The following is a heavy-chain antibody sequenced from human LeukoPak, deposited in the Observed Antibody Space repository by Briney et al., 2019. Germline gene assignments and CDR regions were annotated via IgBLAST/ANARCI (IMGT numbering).Heavy chain of an antibody. V-gene: IGHV3-30*18. D-gene: IGHD5-12*01. Sequence: GGSLRLSCAASGFTFSSYGMHWVRQAPGKGLEWVAVISYDGSNKYYADSVKGRFTISRVNSKNTLYLQMNSLRAEDTAVYYCAKGGLALDYWGQGTLVTVSS. J-gene: IGHJ4*02. CDR1: GFTFSSYG. CDR3: AKGGLALDY. CDR2: ISYDGSNK.